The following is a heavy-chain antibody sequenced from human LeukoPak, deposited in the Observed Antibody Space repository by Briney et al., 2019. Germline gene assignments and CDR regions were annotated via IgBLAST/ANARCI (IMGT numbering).Heavy chain of an antibody. Sequence: SETLSLTCTVSGGSISSSSYYWGWIRQPPGKGLEWIVSIYYSGSTYYNPSLKSRVTISVDTSKNQFSLKLSSVTAADTAVYYCASYCTNGVCLMYYFDYWGQGTLVTVSS. D-gene: IGHD2-8*01. J-gene: IGHJ4*02. CDR1: GGSISSSSYY. CDR2: IYYSGST. V-gene: IGHV4-39*01. CDR3: ASYCTNGVCLMYYFDY.